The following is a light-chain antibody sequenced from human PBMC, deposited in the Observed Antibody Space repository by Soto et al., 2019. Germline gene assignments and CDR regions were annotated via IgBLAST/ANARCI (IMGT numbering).Light chain of an antibody. Sequence: QSALRQPPSASGTPGQRVTLSCSGSSSKIGSNTVNWYQQLPGTAPKLLIYSNNQRPSGVPDRFSGSKSGTSASLAISGLQSEDEADYYCAAWDDSLNALYVFGTGTKVTVL. CDR2: SNN. V-gene: IGLV1-44*01. CDR3: AAWDDSLNALYV. J-gene: IGLJ1*01. CDR1: SSKIGSNT.